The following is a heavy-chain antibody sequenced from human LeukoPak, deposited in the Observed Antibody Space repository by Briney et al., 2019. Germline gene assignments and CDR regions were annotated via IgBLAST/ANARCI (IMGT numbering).Heavy chain of an antibody. CDR1: GFTVSSNY. CDR2: IYSGGST. J-gene: IGHJ6*02. V-gene: IGHV3-66*01. CDR3: ARNKYYYYYGMSV. Sequence: GGSLRLSCAASGFTVSSNYLNWVRQAPGKGLEWLSVIYSGGSTDYAESAKGRFTISRDDSKNTLYLQMSSLRAEDTAVYYCARNKYYYYYGMSVWGQGTTVTVSS.